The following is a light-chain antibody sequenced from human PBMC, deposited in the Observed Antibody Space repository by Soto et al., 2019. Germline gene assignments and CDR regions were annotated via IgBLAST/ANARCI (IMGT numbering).Light chain of an antibody. V-gene: IGLV4-69*01. J-gene: IGLJ2*01. Sequence: QLVLTQSPSASASLGASVKLTCTLSSGHSSYAIAWHQQQPEKGPRYLMKLSSDGSHSKVDGIPDRFSGSSSGAERYLTISSLQSEDEAAYYCQIWDTGARVVFGGGTKLTVL. CDR2: LSSDGSH. CDR1: SGHSSYA. CDR3: QIWDTGARVV.